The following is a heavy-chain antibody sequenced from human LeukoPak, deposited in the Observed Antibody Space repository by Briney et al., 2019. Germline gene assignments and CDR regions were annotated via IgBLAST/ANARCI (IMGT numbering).Heavy chain of an antibody. V-gene: IGHV4-59*08. CDR3: ARHGEAYCGGDCYGDAFDI. CDR2: IYYSGST. Sequence: SETLSLTCTVSGGSIRSYYWSWIRQPPGKGLEWIGYIYYSGSTYYNPSLKSRVTISVDTSKNQFSLKLSSVTAADTAVYYCARHGEAYCGGDCYGDAFDIWGQGTMVTVSS. J-gene: IGHJ3*02. D-gene: IGHD2-21*02. CDR1: GGSIRSYY.